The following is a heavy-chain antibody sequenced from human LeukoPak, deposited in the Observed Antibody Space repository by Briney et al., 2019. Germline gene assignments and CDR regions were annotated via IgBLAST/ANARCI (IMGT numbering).Heavy chain of an antibody. CDR3: ARHRYSGSYYGHFDY. J-gene: IGHJ4*02. CDR1: GGTFSSYA. CDR2: IIPIFGTA. V-gene: IGHV1-69*05. D-gene: IGHD1-26*01. Sequence: SVKVSCKASGGTFSSYAISWVRQAPGQGLEWMGGIIPIFGTANYAQKFQGRVTITTDESTSTAYMELSSLRSEDTAVYYCARHRYSGSYYGHFDYWGQGTLVTVSS.